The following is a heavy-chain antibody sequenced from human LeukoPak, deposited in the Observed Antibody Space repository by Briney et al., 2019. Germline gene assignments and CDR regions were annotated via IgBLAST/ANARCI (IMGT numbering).Heavy chain of an antibody. Sequence: PGRSLRLSCAASGFTISNYAMSWVRQAPGKGLEWVANINQDGSEKHYVDSVKGRFTISRDNAKNSLFLQMNSLRGEDTAVYYCTRDPVGAIPDYWGQGTLVTVSS. CDR2: INQDGSEK. D-gene: IGHD1-26*01. CDR1: GFTISNYA. V-gene: IGHV3-7*01. CDR3: TRDPVGAIPDY. J-gene: IGHJ4*02.